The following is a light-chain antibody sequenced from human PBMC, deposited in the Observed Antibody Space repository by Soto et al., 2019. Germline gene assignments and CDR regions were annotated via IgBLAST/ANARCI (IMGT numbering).Light chain of an antibody. CDR3: SSFASSSTPLYV. J-gene: IGLJ1*01. Sequence: QSALTQPASVSGSPGQSITISCTGSNNDIGYYNFVSWYQQHPGKAPKLLLYEISNRPSGVSNRFSGSKSGNTASLTISGLQSEDEADYFCSSFASSSTPLYVFGSGTKVTVL. CDR2: EIS. V-gene: IGLV2-14*01. CDR1: NNDIGYYNF.